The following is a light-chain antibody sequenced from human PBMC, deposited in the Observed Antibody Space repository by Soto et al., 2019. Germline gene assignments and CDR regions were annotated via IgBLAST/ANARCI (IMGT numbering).Light chain of an antibody. CDR3: CSYTRSSTPYV. Sequence: QSVLTQPASVSGSPGQSITISCTGTSSDVGAYNHVSWYQQHPGKAPKLMIYEVSDRPSGVSNRFSGSKSGNTASLTSSGLQADDEADYYCCSYTRSSTPYVFGTGTKLTVL. V-gene: IGLV2-14*01. CDR2: EVS. J-gene: IGLJ1*01. CDR1: SSDVGAYNH.